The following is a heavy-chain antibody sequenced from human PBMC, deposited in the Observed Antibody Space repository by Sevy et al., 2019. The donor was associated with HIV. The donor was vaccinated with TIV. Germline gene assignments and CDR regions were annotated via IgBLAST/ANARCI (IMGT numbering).Heavy chain of an antibody. J-gene: IGHJ4*02. CDR2: IKSKTDGGTT. Sequence: LGGSLRLSCAASGFSFSNAWMNWVRQAPGKGLEWVGRIKSKTDGGTTDYASPVKGRFTILRDDSKNTLYLQMSSLQIEDTAVYYCTTDMGLGIEEDTSGYYAAIDHWGQGILVTVSS. D-gene: IGHD3-22*01. V-gene: IGHV3-15*07. CDR1: GFSFSNAW. CDR3: TTDMGLGIEEDTSGYYAAIDH.